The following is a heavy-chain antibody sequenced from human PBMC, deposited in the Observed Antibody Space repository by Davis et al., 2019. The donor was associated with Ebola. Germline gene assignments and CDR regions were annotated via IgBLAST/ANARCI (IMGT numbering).Heavy chain of an antibody. CDR2: IKQDGSEK. CDR1: GFTFSSYW. J-gene: IGHJ4*02. CDR3: ARFSSSWYEGIYFDY. D-gene: IGHD6-13*01. V-gene: IGHV3-7*03. Sequence: GESLKISCAASGFTFSSYWMSWVRQAPGKGLEWVANIKQDGSEKYYVDSVKGRFTISRDNAKNSLYLQMNSLRAEDTAVYYCARFSSSWYEGIYFDYWGQGTLVTVSS.